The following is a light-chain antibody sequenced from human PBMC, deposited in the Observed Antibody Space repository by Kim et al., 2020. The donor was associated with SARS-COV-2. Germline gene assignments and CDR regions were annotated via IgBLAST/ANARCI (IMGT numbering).Light chain of an antibody. CDR3: QAWDSSTVV. CDR1: KLGDKY. V-gene: IGLV3-1*01. J-gene: IGLJ2*01. CDR2: QDS. Sequence: SVSPGQTASITGSGDKLGDKYACWYQQKPGQSPVVVIYQDSKRPSGIPERFSGSNSGNTATLTISGTQAMDEADYYCQAWDSSTVVFGGGTQLTVL.